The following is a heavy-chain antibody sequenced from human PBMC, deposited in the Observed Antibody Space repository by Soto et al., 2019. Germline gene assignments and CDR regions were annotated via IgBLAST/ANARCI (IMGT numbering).Heavy chain of an antibody. CDR2: ISGSGGST. CDR1: GFTFSSYA. V-gene: IGHV3-23*01. J-gene: IGHJ4*02. Sequence: PGGSLRLSCAASGFTFSSYAMSWVRQAPGKGLEWVSAISGSGGSTYYADSVKGRFTISRDNSKNTLYLQMNSLRAKDTAVYYCAKVSSSGDYFDYWGQGTLVTVSS. CDR3: AKVSSSGDYFDY.